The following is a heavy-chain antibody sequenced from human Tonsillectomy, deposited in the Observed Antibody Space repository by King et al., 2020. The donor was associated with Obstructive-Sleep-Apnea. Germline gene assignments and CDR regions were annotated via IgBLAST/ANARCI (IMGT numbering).Heavy chain of an antibody. CDR2: IYYMWST. J-gene: IGHJ4*02. CDR1: GGSISSSSYY. V-gene: IGHV4-39*07. Sequence: QLQESGPGLVKPSETLSLTCTVSGGSISSSSYYWGWIRQPPGKGLEWSGSIYYMWSTYYNPSLKSGVTISVDTSKNQFSLKLSSVTAADTAVYYCASHPYSSSWYYFDYWGQGTLVTVSS. CDR3: ASHPYSSSWYYFDY. D-gene: IGHD6-13*01.